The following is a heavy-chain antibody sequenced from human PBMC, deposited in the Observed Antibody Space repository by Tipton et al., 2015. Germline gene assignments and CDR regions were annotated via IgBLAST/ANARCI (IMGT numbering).Heavy chain of an antibody. V-gene: IGHV4-59*01. CDR1: GVSISSYY. CDR2: VFHTGAT. CDR3: ARGLLLWFGMSDY. Sequence: TLSLTCTVSGVSISSYYWTWIRQPPGKGLQWVGNVFHTGATSYNSSLKSRLTFSIDTSKNQVSLRLSSVTAADTAVYYCARGLLLWFGMSDYWGRGTLVTVSS. D-gene: IGHD3-10*01. J-gene: IGHJ4*02.